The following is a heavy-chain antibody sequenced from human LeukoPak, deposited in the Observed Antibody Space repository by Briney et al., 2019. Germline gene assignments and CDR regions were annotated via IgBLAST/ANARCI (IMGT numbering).Heavy chain of an antibody. CDR3: ARGGYSSSWKPGEG. J-gene: IGHJ4*02. CDR1: GLTLSTYA. D-gene: IGHD6-13*01. V-gene: IGHV3-21*01. Sequence: GGSLRLSCAASGLTLSTYAMSWVRQAPGKGLEWVSSISSSSSYVYYADSVKGRFTISRDNAKNSLYPQMNSLRAEDTAVYYCARGGYSSSWKPGEGWGQGTLVTVSS. CDR2: ISSSSSYV.